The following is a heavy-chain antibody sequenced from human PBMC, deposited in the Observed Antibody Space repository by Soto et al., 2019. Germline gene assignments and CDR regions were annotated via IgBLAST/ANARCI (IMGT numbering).Heavy chain of an antibody. Sequence: QVQLVESGGGVVQPGRALRLSCAASGFTFGAYTMHWVRQPPGKGLEWVAVISYDGNKERYTDPVKGRFTVSRDNSKSTLYLQMNSLKSEDTAVYYCARDGYSGRSDGFDIWGQGTMVTVSS. V-gene: IGHV3-30-3*01. J-gene: IGHJ3*02. CDR3: ARDGYSGRSDGFDI. D-gene: IGHD1-26*01. CDR1: GFTFGAYT. CDR2: ISYDGNKE.